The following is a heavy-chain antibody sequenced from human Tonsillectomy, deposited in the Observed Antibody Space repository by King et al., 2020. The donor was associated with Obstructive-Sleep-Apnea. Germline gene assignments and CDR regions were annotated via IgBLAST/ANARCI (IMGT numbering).Heavy chain of an antibody. J-gene: IGHJ3*02. D-gene: IGHD5-24*01. V-gene: IGHV4-39*07. CDR3: ARDVQEMATISAFDI. CDR2: IYYSGST. CDR1: GGSISSSTYY. Sequence: QLQESGPGLVKPSETLSLSCTVSGGSISSSTYYWGWIRQPPGKGLEWIGSIYYSGSTYYNPSLKSRVTISVDTSKNQFSLKLSSVTAADTAVYYCARDVQEMATISAFDIWGQGTMVTVSS.